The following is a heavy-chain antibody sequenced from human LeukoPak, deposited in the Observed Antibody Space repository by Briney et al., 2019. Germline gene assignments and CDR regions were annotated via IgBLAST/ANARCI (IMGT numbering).Heavy chain of an antibody. Sequence: GGSLRLSCAASGFTFSSYAMHWVRQAPGKGLEWVAVISYDGSNKYYADSVKGRFTISRDNSKNTLYLQMNSLRAEDTAVYYCATNPQYSGNSVGYWGQGTLVTVSS. D-gene: IGHD4-23*01. CDR3: ATNPQYSGNSVGY. V-gene: IGHV3-30*01. J-gene: IGHJ4*02. CDR2: ISYDGSNK. CDR1: GFTFSSYA.